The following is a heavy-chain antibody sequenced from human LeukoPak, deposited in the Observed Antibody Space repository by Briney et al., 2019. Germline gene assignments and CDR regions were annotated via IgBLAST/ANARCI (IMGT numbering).Heavy chain of an antibody. CDR1: GYTFTGYY. V-gene: IGHV1-2*02. D-gene: IGHD3-10*01. CDR3: ARDPFSSTNPSMVLDY. J-gene: IGHJ4*02. Sequence: ASVKVSCKASGYTFTGYYMHWVRQAPGQGLEWMGCINPNSGGTNYAQKFQGRVTMTRDTSISTAYMELNRLRSDDTAVYYCARDPFSSTNPSMVLDYWGEGTLVSVCS. CDR2: INPNSGGT.